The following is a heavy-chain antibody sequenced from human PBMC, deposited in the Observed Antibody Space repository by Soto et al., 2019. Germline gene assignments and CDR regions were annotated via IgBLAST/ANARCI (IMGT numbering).Heavy chain of an antibody. V-gene: IGHV3-15*01. CDR1: GFTFSNAW. CDR2: VKSKADGGAR. Sequence: PGESLKISCAASGFTFSNAWMRWVRQAPGKGLEWVGRVKSKADGGARDYAAPVKGRFTISGDESKNTLYLQMTNLKTEDTAVYFCTIDNMIGATSPQFHHWDQGTHVTVSS. CDR3: TIDNMIGATSPQFHH. J-gene: IGHJ1*01. D-gene: IGHD3-16*01.